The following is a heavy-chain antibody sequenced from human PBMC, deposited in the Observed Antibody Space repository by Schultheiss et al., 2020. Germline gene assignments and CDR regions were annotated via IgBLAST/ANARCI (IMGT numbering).Heavy chain of an antibody. D-gene: IGHD2-2*01. CDR3: AKRGNEADTSKYYFDY. V-gene: IGHV3-23*01. J-gene: IGHJ4*02. CDR1: GFTFSSYA. CDR2: VGGGGGST. Sequence: GESLKISCAASGFTFSSYAMSWVRQAPGEGLEWVSSVGGGGGSTYYADSVKGRFTISRDNSKNTLYLQMNSLRAEDTAVYYCAKRGNEADTSKYYFDYWGQGTLVTVSS.